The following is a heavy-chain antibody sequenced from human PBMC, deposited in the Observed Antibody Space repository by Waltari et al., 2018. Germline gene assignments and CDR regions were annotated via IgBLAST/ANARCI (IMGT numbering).Heavy chain of an antibody. CDR3: ATAARGDNADELY. D-gene: IGHD2-21*02. Sequence: EVQLVESGGGLLQPGGSVRLSCAASGFTFSIYWMSWVRKAPGKGLGWVANIHHDGSAKYYVDSVKGRFTISRDNAKNSLYLQMYSLRAEDTALYFCATAARGDNADELYWGQGTLVTVSS. J-gene: IGHJ4*02. CDR2: IHHDGSAK. CDR1: GFTFSIYW. V-gene: IGHV3-7*01.